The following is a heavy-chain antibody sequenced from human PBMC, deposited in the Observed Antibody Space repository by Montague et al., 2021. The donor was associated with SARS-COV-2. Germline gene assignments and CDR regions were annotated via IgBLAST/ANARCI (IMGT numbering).Heavy chain of an antibody. CDR3: ARDQDYCSCASYYDIYYGMDV. V-gene: IGHV3-48*03. D-gene: IGHD2-2*01. J-gene: IGHJ6*02. CDR1: GFTFTHYE. Sequence: SLRLSCAASGFTFTHYEMNWVRQAPGKGLEWVSYISGSGSIIYYADSVKGRFTISRDVAKNSLYLQMNSLRAEDTAVYYCARDQDYCSCASYYDIYYGMDVWDPGTTVTVS. CDR2: ISGSGSII.